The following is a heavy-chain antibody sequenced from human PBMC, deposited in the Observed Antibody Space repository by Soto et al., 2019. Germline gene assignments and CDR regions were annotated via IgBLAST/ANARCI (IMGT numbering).Heavy chain of an antibody. CDR1: XXXXXXXX. J-gene: IGHJ5*02. D-gene: IGHD1-26*01. V-gene: IGHV3-30-3*01. CDR2: LSYDGSIK. CDR3: ARDGTSGSYYSGWFDP. Sequence: GGSXRLSXXASXXXXXXXXXXXXXQAPXKGLEWVXXLSYDGSIKYYSNSVKGRFTISRDNSKNTLYMKMNSLGAEDTAVYYRARDGTSGSYYSGWFDPWGQGTLVTVSS.